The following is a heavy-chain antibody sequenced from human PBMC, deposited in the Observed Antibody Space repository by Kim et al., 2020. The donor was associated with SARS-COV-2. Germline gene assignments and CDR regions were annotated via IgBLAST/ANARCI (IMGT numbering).Heavy chain of an antibody. CDR1: GFTFDDYA. D-gene: IGHD2-15*01. CDR2: ISGDGGST. Sequence: GGSLRLSCAASGFTFDDYAMHWVRQAPGKGLEWVSLISGDGGSTYYADSVKGRFTISRDNSKNSLYLQMNSLRTEDTALYYCAKEWLIPYCSGGSCYPDAFDIWGQGTMVTVSS. CDR3: AKEWLIPYCSGGSCYPDAFDI. V-gene: IGHV3-43*02. J-gene: IGHJ3*02.